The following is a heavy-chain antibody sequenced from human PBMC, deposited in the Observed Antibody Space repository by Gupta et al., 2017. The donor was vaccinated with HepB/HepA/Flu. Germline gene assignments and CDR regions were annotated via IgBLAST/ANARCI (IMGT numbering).Heavy chain of an antibody. D-gene: IGHD1-26*01. CDR1: GFTFSSNS. Sequence: EVQLVESGGGLVKPGGSLRLSCPASGFTFSSNSMNWVRQAPGKGLEWVLAISSSSSYIYYADSVKGRFTISRDNAKNSLYLQMNSLRAEDTAVYYCARVSSVLGSGRYDYWGQGTLVTVAS. CDR2: ISSSSSYI. V-gene: IGHV3-21*01. CDR3: ARVSSVLGSGRYDY. J-gene: IGHJ4*02.